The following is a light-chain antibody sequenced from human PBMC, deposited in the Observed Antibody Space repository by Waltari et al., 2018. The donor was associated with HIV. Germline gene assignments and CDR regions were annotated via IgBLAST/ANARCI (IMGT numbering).Light chain of an antibody. CDR3: QQYNNWPQT. V-gene: IGKV3-15*01. CDR1: QTVSTT. Sequence: EIVMTQSPATLSVSPGERATLPCRASQTVSTTLAWYQQKPGPAPRLLIFGSSKRSTGIPARFSGSGSGTEFTLTISSLQSEDFAVYYCQQYNNWPQTVGQGTNLEIK. CDR2: GSS. J-gene: IGKJ2*01.